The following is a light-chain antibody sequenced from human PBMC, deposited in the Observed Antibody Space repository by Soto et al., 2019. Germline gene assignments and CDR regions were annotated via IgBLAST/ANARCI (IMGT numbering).Light chain of an antibody. V-gene: IGKV3D-15*01. CDR3: QQYNNWPVT. CDR2: GAS. J-gene: IGKJ4*01. Sequence: DIVLTHSPGTLSLSPGDRATLSFRSSQSVSSSYSAWYQQQPGPAPSLLNYGASSRATGLPARFSGSAAGTEFTLTSSGLHSEDFATYYRQQYNNWPVTFGGGTKVDIK. CDR1: QSVSSSY.